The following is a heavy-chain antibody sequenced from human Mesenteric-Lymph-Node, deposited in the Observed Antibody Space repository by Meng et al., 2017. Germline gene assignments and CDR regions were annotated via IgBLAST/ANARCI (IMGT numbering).Heavy chain of an antibody. V-gene: IGHV4-34*01. CDR1: GGSFSGYY. Sequence: GSLRLSCAVYGGSFSGYYWSWIRQPPGKGLEWIGEINHSGSTNYNLSLKSRVTISVDTSKNQFSLKLSSVTAADTAVYYCARDGPPLWFGELLPVWGQGTLVTVSS. J-gene: IGHJ4*02. CDR2: INHSGST. CDR3: ARDGPPLWFGELLPV. D-gene: IGHD3-10*01.